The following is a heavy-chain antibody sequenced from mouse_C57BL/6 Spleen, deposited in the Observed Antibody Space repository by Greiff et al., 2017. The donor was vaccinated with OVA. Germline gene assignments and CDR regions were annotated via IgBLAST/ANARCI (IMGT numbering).Heavy chain of an antibody. Sequence: EVKLQESGPGLVKPSQSLSLTCSVTGYSITSGYYWNWIRQFPGNKLEWMGYISYDGSNNYNPSLKNRISITRDTSKNQFFLKLNSVTTEDTATYYCARDLFDYYGSYAMDYWGQGTSVTVSS. CDR3: ARDLFDYYGSYAMDY. V-gene: IGHV3-6*01. CDR2: ISYDGSN. D-gene: IGHD1-1*01. CDR1: GYSITSGYY. J-gene: IGHJ4*01.